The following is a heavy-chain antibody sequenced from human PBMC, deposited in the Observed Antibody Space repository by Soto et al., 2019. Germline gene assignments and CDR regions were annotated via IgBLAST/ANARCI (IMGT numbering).Heavy chain of an antibody. J-gene: IGHJ4*02. D-gene: IGHD6-13*01. CDR3: ARAPSIAAAGTLDY. CDR1: GYTFTGYY. CDR2: INPIFGTA. Sequence: SVKVSCKASGYTFTGYYMHWVRQAPGQGLEWMGWINPIFGTANYAQKFQGRVTITADESTSTAYMELSSLRSEDTAVYYCARAPSIAAAGTLDYWGQGTLVTVSS. V-gene: IGHV1-69*13.